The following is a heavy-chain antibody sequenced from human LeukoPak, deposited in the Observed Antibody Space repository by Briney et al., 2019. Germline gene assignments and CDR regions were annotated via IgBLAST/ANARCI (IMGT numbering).Heavy chain of an antibody. D-gene: IGHD2-2*01. CDR2: ISGSGGST. V-gene: IGHV3-23*01. Sequence: PGGSLRLSCAASGFTFSSYAMSWVRQAPGKGLEWVSAISGSGGSTYYADSVKGRFTISRGNSKNTLYLQMNSLRAEDTAVYYCAKVLFSAYIVVVSAARGAFDYWGQGTLVTVSS. CDR3: AKVLFSAYIVVVSAARGAFDY. CDR1: GFTFSSYA. J-gene: IGHJ4*02.